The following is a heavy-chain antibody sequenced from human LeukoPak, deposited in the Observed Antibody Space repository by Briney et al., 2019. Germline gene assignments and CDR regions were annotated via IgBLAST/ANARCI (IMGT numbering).Heavy chain of an antibody. CDR3: ARGPRRQLWLPRAGGYFDY. CDR2: INHSGST. D-gene: IGHD5-18*01. J-gene: IGHJ4*02. CDR1: GGSISSSSYY. Sequence: SETLSLTCTVSGGSISSSSYYWGWIRQPPGKGLEWIGEINHSGSTNYNPSLKSRVTISVDTSKNQFSLKLSSVTAADTAVYYCARGPRRQLWLPRAGGYFDYWGQGTLVTVSS. V-gene: IGHV4-39*07.